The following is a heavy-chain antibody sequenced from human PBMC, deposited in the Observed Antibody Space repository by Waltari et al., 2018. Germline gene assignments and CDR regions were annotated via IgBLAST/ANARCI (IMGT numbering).Heavy chain of an antibody. CDR3: ARDQADGTIAYFEY. J-gene: IGHJ4*02. Sequence: EVLLVESGGDLVQPGGSLRLSCATHGLSFSQYRMNWVRQSPGKGLEWVATIKHDGTDKYYVDSVKGRFTVSRDNAKSSLYLQMNSLRVEDTAIYYCARDQADGTIAYFEYWGQGTLVTVSS. CDR1: GLSFSQYR. D-gene: IGHD6-13*01. V-gene: IGHV3-7*01. CDR2: IKHDGTDK.